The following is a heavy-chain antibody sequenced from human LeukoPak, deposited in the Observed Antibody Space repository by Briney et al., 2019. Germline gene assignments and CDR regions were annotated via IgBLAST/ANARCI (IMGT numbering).Heavy chain of an antibody. CDR2: INPDNHYI. Sequence: GGSLRLSCAASRFTFSSYTMTWVRQAPGKGPEWVSSINPDNHYIYYADSVKGRFTISRDNARNSLYLQMNSLRAEDTAVYYCARFVEGHTYYFDYWGQGTLVPVSS. CDR1: RFTFSSYT. D-gene: IGHD3-10*01. CDR3: ARFVEGHTYYFDY. J-gene: IGHJ4*02. V-gene: IGHV3-21*01.